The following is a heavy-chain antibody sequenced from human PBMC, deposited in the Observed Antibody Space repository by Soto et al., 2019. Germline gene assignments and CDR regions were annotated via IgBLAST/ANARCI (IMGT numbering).Heavy chain of an antibody. CDR2: ISYDGSNK. CDR3: ARDRGYAKDAFDI. V-gene: IGHV3-30-3*01. Sequence: PGGSLRLSCAASGFTFSSYAMHWVRQAPGKGLEWVAVISYDGSNKYYADSVKGRFTISRDNSKNTLYLQMNSLRAEDTAVYYCARDRGYAKDAFDIWGQGTMVTVSS. D-gene: IGHD2-2*01. CDR1: GFTFSSYA. J-gene: IGHJ3*02.